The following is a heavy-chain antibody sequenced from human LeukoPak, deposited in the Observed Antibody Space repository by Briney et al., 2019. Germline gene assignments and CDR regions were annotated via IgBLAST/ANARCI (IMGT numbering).Heavy chain of an antibody. CDR1: GGSFSGYY. J-gene: IGHJ4*02. V-gene: IGHV4-34*01. CDR3: ARPKVGAMTTYFDY. D-gene: IGHD1-26*01. Sequence: SETLSLTCGVYGGSFSGYYWSWIRQPPGKGLEWIGEINHSGSTNYNPSLKSRVTISVDTSKNQFSLKLSSVTAADTAVYYCARPKVGAMTTYFDYWGQGTLVTVSS. CDR2: INHSGST.